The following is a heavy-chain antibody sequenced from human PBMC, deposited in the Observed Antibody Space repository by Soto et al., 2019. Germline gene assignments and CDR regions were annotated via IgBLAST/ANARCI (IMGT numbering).Heavy chain of an antibody. Sequence: SETLSLTCTVSDDFISSYYWNWIRQPAGKGLEWIGRVSTNGATNHNPSLESRVTMSVDTSKNQFSLKLTSVTAADTAVYFCARADYEILTGSYAMDVWGQGTTVTSP. CDR1: DDFISSYY. CDR2: VSTNGAT. CDR3: ARADYEILTGSYAMDV. D-gene: IGHD3-9*01. V-gene: IGHV4-4*07. J-gene: IGHJ6*02.